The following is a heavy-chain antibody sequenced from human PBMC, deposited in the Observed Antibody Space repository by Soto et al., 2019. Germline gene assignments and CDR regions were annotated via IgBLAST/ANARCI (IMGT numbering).Heavy chain of an antibody. CDR1: GYTFTGYY. J-gene: IGHJ5*02. D-gene: IGHD6-13*01. V-gene: IGHV1-2*04. Sequence: QVQLVQSGAEVKKPGASVKVSCKASGYTFTGYYMHWVRQAPGPGLEWMGWINPNSGGTNYAQKFQGWVTMTRDTSISTAYMELSRLRSDDTAVYYCAVSSSSWYGENWFDPWGQGTLVTVSS. CDR3: AVSSSSWYGENWFDP. CDR2: INPNSGGT.